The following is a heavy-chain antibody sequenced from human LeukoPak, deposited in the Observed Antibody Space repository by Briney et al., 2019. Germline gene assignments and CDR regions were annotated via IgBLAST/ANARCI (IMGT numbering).Heavy chain of an antibody. CDR3: ARGRVSSSSWSSTYYYYFYMDV. V-gene: IGHV4-59*11. J-gene: IGHJ6*03. CDR2: IDHTGST. Sequence: SETLSLTCSVSGDSISMHYWSWIRQPPGKGLEWIGYIDHTGSTNYNPSLNSRVTISRDTSKNHFSLELSSVTAADTAVYFCARGRVSSSSWSSTYYYYFYMDVWGKGTTVTVSS. D-gene: IGHD6-13*01. CDR1: GDSISMHY.